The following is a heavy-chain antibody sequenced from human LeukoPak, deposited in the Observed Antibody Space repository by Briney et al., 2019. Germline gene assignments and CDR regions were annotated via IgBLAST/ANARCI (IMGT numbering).Heavy chain of an antibody. J-gene: IGHJ4*02. CDR2: IYYSGST. CDR1: GDSISSSSYY. CDR3: AREGADTVDDEKGFDY. Sequence: PSETLSLTRNVSGDSISSSSYYWGWIRQPPGKGLEWIGNIYYSGSTYYNPSLKSRVTISVDTSKNQFSLKLSSVTAADTAVYYCAREGADTVDDEKGFDYWGQGTLVTVSS. V-gene: IGHV4-39*07. D-gene: IGHD5-18*01.